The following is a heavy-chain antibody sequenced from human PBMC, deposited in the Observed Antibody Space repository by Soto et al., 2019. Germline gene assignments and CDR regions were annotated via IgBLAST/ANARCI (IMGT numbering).Heavy chain of an antibody. D-gene: IGHD6-13*01. V-gene: IGHV3-23*01. CDR1: GFTFGSYA. CDR2: ISVSGGST. Sequence: GGSLRLSCAASGFTFGSYAMSLDRQAPGKGLECVSAISVSGGSTYYADSVKGRFTISRDNSKHTLYLQMNSLRAEDTAVYYCAQDRGYSSNLGGYWGQATLVTVSS. CDR3: AQDRGYSSNLGGY. J-gene: IGHJ4*02.